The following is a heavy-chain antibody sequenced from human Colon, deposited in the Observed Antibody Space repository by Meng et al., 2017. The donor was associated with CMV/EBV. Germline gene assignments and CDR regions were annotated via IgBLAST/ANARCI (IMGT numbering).Heavy chain of an antibody. V-gene: IGHV1-3*01. CDR3: ARVRDYGDYRKYYFDY. D-gene: IGHD4-17*01. CDR1: YTFTRSA. Sequence: YTFTRSAMHWVRQAPGQRLEWMGWINAGNGDTKYSQKFQGRVTITRDTSASTAYMELSSLRSEDTAVYYCARVRDYGDYRKYYFDYWGQGTLVTVSS. J-gene: IGHJ4*02. CDR2: INAGNGDT.